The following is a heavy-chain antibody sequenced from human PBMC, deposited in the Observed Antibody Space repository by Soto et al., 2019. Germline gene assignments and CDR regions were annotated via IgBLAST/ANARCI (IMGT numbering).Heavy chain of an antibody. Sequence: ASVKVSCKASGYTFTGYYMHWVRQAPGQGLEWMGWINPNSGGTNYAQKFQGWATMTRDTSISTAYMELSRLRSDDTAVYYCARGGDYDSSGYYFDYWGQGTLVTVSS. J-gene: IGHJ4*02. D-gene: IGHD3-22*01. CDR2: INPNSGGT. CDR1: GYTFTGYY. CDR3: ARGGDYDSSGYYFDY. V-gene: IGHV1-2*04.